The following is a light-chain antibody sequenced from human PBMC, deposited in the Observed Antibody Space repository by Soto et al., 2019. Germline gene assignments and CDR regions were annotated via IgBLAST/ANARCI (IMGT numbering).Light chain of an antibody. CDR1: QSVSSY. V-gene: IGKV3-11*01. CDR2: DAS. J-gene: IGKJ4*01. CDR3: QQRSNWPPLT. Sequence: EIVLTQSPATLSLSPGERATLSCRASQSVSSYLAWYQQKPGQAPRLLIYDASNRATGIPARFSGSGSGTDFTPTISSLEPEDFAGYYCQQRSNWPPLTFGGGTKVEIK.